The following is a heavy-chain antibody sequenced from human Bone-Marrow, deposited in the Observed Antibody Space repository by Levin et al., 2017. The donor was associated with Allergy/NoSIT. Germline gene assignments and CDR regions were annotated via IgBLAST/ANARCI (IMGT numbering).Heavy chain of an antibody. CDR3: ARADALSYYYLDV. Sequence: SETLSLTCTVSGASISNSGLYWSWVRQHPETGLEWIGYIYYLGRAFYNPSLKNRVTISVDTSNNKFSLRLTSATAADTAVYYCARADALSYYYLDVWGKGTAVTVSS. CDR2: IYYLGRA. J-gene: IGHJ6*03. V-gene: IGHV4-31*03. CDR1: GASISNSGLY.